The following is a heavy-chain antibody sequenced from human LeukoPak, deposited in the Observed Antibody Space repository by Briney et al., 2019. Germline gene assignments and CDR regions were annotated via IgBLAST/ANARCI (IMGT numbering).Heavy chain of an antibody. Sequence: ASVKVSCKASGYTFTSYDINWVRQAPGQGLEWMGWMNPNSGNTGYAQKFQGRVTMTRNTSISTAYMELSSLRSEDTAVYYCARGLPPKYSYDILTGYNNWFDPWGQGTLVTVSS. J-gene: IGHJ5*02. V-gene: IGHV1-8*01. CDR3: ARGLPPKYSYDILTGYNNWFDP. D-gene: IGHD3-9*01. CDR1: GYTFTSYD. CDR2: MNPNSGNT.